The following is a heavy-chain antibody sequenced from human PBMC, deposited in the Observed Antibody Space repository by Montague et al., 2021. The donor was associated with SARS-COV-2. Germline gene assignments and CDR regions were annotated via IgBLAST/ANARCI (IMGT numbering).Heavy chain of an antibody. Sequence: SETLSLTCAVYGGSFSGYYWSWIRQPPGKGLEWIGEINHSGSTNXNPSLKSRVTISVDTSKNQFSLKLSSVTAADTAVYFCARGFHSVVPAVLGVAFYYYFDMDVWGQGTTVTVSS. CDR2: INHSGST. V-gene: IGHV4-34*01. CDR1: GGSFSGYY. CDR3: ARGFHSVVPAVLGVAFYYYFDMDV. J-gene: IGHJ6*02. D-gene: IGHD2-2*01.